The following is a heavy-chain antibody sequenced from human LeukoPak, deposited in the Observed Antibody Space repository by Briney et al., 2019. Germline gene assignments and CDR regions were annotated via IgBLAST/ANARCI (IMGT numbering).Heavy chain of an antibody. J-gene: IGHJ3*02. CDR2: IYISGST. V-gene: IGHV4-4*07. CDR3: ARDWSYDRSFDI. D-gene: IGHD3-10*01. CDR1: GGSISSYY. Sequence: PSETLSLTCTVSGGSISSYYWGWIRQPAGKGLEWIGRIYISGSTNYNPSLKSRVTISIDKSKNQFSLKLSSVTAADTAVYYCARDWSYDRSFDIWGQGTMVTVSS.